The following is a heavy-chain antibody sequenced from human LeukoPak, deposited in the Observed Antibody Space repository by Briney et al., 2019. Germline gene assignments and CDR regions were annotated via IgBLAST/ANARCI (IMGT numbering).Heavy chain of an antibody. CDR3: AALRGYSYGGYFDY. D-gene: IGHD5-18*01. Sequence: QTGGSLRLSCAASGFTFSSYAMSWVRQAPGKGLEWVSAISGSGGSTYYADSVKGRSTISRDNSKNTLYLQMNSLRAEDTAVYYCAALRGYSYGGYFDYWGQGTLVTVSS. CDR2: ISGSGGST. J-gene: IGHJ4*02. V-gene: IGHV3-23*01. CDR1: GFTFSSYA.